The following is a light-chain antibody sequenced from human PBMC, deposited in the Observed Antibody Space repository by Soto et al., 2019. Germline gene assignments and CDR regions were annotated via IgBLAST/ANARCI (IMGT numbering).Light chain of an antibody. V-gene: IGLV4-60*03. J-gene: IGLJ3*02. CDR3: ETWANNIGV. CDR2: LEGTGRY. Sequence: QPVLTQSSSASASLGSSVKLTCTLNSGYVSYIVAWHQLKPGQAPRYLMKLEGTGRYNKGSGVPDRFSGSSSGPDRYLTISNLQSEDEAEYYCETWANNIGVFGGGTKLTVL. CDR1: SGYVSYI.